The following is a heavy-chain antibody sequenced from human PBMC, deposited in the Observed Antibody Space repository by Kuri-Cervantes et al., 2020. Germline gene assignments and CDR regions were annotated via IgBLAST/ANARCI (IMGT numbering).Heavy chain of an antibody. CDR3: MGVTMVRGVIIRPRDY. CDR2: INSDGSST. CDR1: GFTLSRNW. Sequence: GGSLRLSCLASGFTLSRNWMHWVRQAPGKGLVWVSRINSDGSSTSYADSVKGRFTISRDNAKNSLYLQMNSLRAEDTALYYCMGVTMVRGVIIRPRDYWGQGTLVTVSS. V-gene: IGHV3-74*01. J-gene: IGHJ4*02. D-gene: IGHD3-10*01.